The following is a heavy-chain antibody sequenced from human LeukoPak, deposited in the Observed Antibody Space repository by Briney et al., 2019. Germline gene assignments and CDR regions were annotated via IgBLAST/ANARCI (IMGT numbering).Heavy chain of an antibody. V-gene: IGHV3-64*01. CDR1: GFTFSSYA. CDR3: ARGRGVVVPAEPPYSYYSMAV. J-gene: IGHJ6*03. D-gene: IGHD1-14*01. Sequence: GGSLRLSCAASGFTFSSYAMHWVRQAPGKGLQYVSAITSNGGSTYYANSVKGRFTISRDNSKNTLYFKMGSLRAGDMVVYFCARGRGVVVPAEPPYSYYSMAVGGKGTTVTVSS. CDR2: ITSNGGST.